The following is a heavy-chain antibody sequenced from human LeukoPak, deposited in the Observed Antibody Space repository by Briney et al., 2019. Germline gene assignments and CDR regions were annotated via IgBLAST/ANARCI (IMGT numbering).Heavy chain of an antibody. CDR3: ARVVRGALTPNCFDP. CDR1: GGSINDYY. Sequence: SETLSLTCAVSGGSINDYYWTWIRQAPGKGLEWIGYISNSGTTDYNPSLKSRVTMSVDTSQNELSLKLTSVTAADTTMHYCARVVRGALTPNCFDPWGQGTLVTVSS. V-gene: IGHV4-59*01. CDR2: ISNSGTT. J-gene: IGHJ5*02. D-gene: IGHD3-10*02.